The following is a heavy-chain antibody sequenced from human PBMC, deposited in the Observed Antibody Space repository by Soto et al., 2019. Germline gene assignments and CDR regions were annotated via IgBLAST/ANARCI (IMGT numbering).Heavy chain of an antibody. D-gene: IGHD3-10*01. CDR3: ARHWFGELPPPGRLFGLDY. CDR2: IYSGGST. CDR1: GFTVSTNH. Sequence: EVQLVESGGGLIQPGGSLTLSCAASGFTVSTNHMTWVRQAPGKGLECVSVIYSGGSTYYADSVKGRFTISRDNSKNTLYLQMNSLRAEDTAVYYCARHWFGELPPPGRLFGLDYWCQGTLVTVSS. V-gene: IGHV3-53*01. J-gene: IGHJ4*02.